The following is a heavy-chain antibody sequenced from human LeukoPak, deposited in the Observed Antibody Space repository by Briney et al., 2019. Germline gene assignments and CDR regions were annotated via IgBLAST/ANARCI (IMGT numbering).Heavy chain of an antibody. V-gene: IGHV4-39*07. J-gene: IGHJ4*02. Sequence: SETLSLTCTVSGGSISSTTCYWGWIRQPPGKGLEWIGSFYYRGSTYYNPSLKSRVTISVDTSKNQFSLKLSSVTAADTAVYYCASLQWPRTLDYWGQGTLVTVSS. CDR2: FYYRGST. CDR3: ASLQWPRTLDY. CDR1: GGSISSTTCY. D-gene: IGHD5-24*01.